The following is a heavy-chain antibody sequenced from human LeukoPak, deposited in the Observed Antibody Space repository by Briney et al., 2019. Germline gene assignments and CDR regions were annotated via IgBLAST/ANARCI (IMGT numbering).Heavy chain of an antibody. Sequence: SETLSLTCTVSGGSISSYYWSWIRQPPGKGLEWIGYIYYSGSTNYNPSLKSRATISVDTSKNQFSLKLSSVTAADTAVYYCARLVYGQQLGGPLNWFDPWGQGTLVTVSS. CDR3: ARLVYGQQLGGPLNWFDP. CDR1: GGSISSYY. CDR2: IYYSGST. V-gene: IGHV4-59*01. J-gene: IGHJ5*02. D-gene: IGHD6-13*01.